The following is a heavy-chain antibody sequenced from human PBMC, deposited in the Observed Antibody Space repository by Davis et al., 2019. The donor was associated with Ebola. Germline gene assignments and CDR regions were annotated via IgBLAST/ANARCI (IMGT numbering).Heavy chain of an antibody. D-gene: IGHD1-26*01. CDR3: AKDTSNIWFDI. CDR1: GFVFRYYV. Sequence: GESLKIPCAASGFVFRYYVMRLVRQAPGKGLEWVSTLGTSADSYYVDPVKGRFTISRDNSKNSLYLQLNGLRVEDTAKYYCAKDTSNIWFDIWGQGTNVTVSS. V-gene: IGHV3-23*01. J-gene: IGHJ3*02. CDR2: LGTSADS.